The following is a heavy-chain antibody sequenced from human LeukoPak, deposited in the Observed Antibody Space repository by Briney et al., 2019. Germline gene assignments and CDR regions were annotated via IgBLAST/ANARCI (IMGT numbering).Heavy chain of an antibody. CDR1: GFTFSSYW. D-gene: IGHD3-16*01. J-gene: IGHJ4*02. CDR3: ARGVGGGTQYCFDY. Sequence: PGGSLRLSCAASGFTFSSYWMSWVRQAPGKGLEWVANIKQDGSEKYYVDSVKGRFTISRDNAKNSLYLQMNSLRAEDTAVYYCARGVGGGTQYCFDYWGQGTLVTVSS. CDR2: IKQDGSEK. V-gene: IGHV3-7*01.